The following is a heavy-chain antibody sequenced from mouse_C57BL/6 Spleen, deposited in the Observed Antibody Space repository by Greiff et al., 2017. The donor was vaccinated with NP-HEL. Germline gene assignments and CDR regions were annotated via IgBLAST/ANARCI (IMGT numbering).Heavy chain of an antibody. CDR2: ISSGGSYT. Sequence: EVKVVESGGDLVKPGGSLKLSCAASGFTFSSYGMSWVRQTPDKRLEWVATISSGGSYTYYPDSVKGRFTISRDNAKNTLYLQMSSLKSEDTAMYYCARHGTVVAKTSTGAMDYWGQGTSVTVSS. CDR1: GFTFSSYG. CDR3: ARHGTVVAKTSTGAMDY. V-gene: IGHV5-6*01. J-gene: IGHJ4*01. D-gene: IGHD1-1*01.